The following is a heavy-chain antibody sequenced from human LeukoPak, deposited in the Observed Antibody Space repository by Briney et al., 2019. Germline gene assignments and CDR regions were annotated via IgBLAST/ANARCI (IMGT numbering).Heavy chain of an antibody. CDR2: ISSSGSAI. D-gene: IGHD6-13*01. CDR3: AKQQVVRGLF. Sequence: GGSLRLSCAASGFTISSYEMNWVRQAPGKGLEWVSYISSSGSAIYYADSVKGRFTISRDNAKNSLYLQMNSLRAEDTAVYYCAKQQVVRGLFWGQGTLVTVSS. J-gene: IGHJ4*02. CDR1: GFTISSYE. V-gene: IGHV3-48*03.